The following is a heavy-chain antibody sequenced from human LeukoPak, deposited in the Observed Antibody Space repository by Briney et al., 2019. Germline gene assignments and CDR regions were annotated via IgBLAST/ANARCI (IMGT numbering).Heavy chain of an antibody. D-gene: IGHD1-7*01. J-gene: IGHJ6*03. CDR3: ARPKAGTTLRYYYYMDV. CDR1: GFTFSSYA. CDR2: ISSNGGST. V-gene: IGHV3-64*01. Sequence: PGGSLRLSCAASGFTFSSYAMHWVRQAPGKGREYVSAISSNGGSTYYANSVKGRFTISRDNSKNTLYLQMGSLRAEDMAVYYCARPKAGTTLRYYYYMDVWGKGTTVTVSS.